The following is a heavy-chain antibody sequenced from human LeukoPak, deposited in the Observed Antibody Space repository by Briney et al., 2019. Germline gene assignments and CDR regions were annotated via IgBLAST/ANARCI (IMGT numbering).Heavy chain of an antibody. Sequence: PSGTLSLTCGVSGGSITTNNWWTWVRQPPGKGLEWIGEVHLDGRTNYNPSLESRLTISVDLSENHISLRLTSVTAADTAVYYCAREGGFYRPLDYSGQGTLVTVSS. D-gene: IGHD3-3*01. CDR1: GGSITTNNW. CDR3: AREGGFYRPLDY. V-gene: IGHV4-4*02. J-gene: IGHJ4*02. CDR2: VHLDGRT.